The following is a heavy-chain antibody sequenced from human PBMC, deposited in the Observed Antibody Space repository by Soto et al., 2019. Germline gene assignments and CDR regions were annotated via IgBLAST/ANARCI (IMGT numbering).Heavy chain of an antibody. J-gene: IGHJ4*02. CDR2: ISYSGST. D-gene: IGHD2-2*01. CDR1: GGSISGYS. V-gene: IGHV4-59*04. CDR3: ASPGLYCSSTSCSPWVVY. Sequence: SETLSLTCTVSGGSISGYSWSWLRQPPGKEMEWIGYISYSGSTYYNPSLKSRVIISVDTSKNQFSLKLSSVTAADTAVYYCASPGLYCSSTSCSPWVVYWGQGTLVTVSS.